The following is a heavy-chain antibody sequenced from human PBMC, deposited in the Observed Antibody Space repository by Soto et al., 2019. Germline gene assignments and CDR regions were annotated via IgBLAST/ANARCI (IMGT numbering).Heavy chain of an antibody. J-gene: IGHJ4*02. CDR2: IYPGDSDT. V-gene: IGHV5-51*01. CDR3: ARRSTSFAYYFDY. Sequence: PGESLKISCKGSGYSFTSYWIGWVRQMPGKGLEWMGIIYPGDSDTRYSPSFQGQVTISADKSISTAYLQWSSLKASDTAMYYRARRSTSFAYYFDYWGQGTLVTVSS. CDR1: GYSFTSYW. D-gene: IGHD2-2*01.